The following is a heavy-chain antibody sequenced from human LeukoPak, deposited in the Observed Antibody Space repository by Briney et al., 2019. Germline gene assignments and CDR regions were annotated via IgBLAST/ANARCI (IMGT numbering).Heavy chain of an antibody. CDR3: ARDKYCSDGNCDGGSKFDY. J-gene: IGHJ4*02. CDR1: GFTFSSYW. Sequence: GGSLRLSCAASGFTFSSYWMSWVRQAPGKGLEWVANIKEDGSEKNYVDSVKGRFTTSRDNAKSSVYLQMNSLRAEDTGVYYCARDKYCSDGNCDGGSKFDYWGQGTLVTVSS. D-gene: IGHD2-15*01. V-gene: IGHV3-7*01. CDR2: IKEDGSEK.